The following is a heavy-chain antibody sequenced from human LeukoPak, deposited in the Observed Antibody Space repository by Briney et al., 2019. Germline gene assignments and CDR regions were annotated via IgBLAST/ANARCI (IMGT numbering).Heavy chain of an antibody. CDR1: GFTFSSYA. V-gene: IGHV3-9*01. J-gene: IGHJ4*02. CDR2: ISWNSGSI. Sequence: HPGGSLRLSCAASGFTFSSYAMSWVRQAPGKGLEWVSGISWNSGSIGYADSVKGRFTISRDNAKNSLYLQMNSLRAEDTALYYCAKDKIGYSGYDDWGQGTLVTVSS. D-gene: IGHD5-12*01. CDR3: AKDKIGYSGYDD.